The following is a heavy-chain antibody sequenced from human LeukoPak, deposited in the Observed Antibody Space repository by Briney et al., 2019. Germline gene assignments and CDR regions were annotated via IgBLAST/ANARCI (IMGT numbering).Heavy chain of an antibody. CDR3: EKTSSGYYYFDY. J-gene: IGHJ4*02. D-gene: IGHD3-22*01. Sequence: GGSLRLSCPASGFTFSSHAMSWVRQAPGKGLEWVSSITGSGVSTNNADSVKGRFTISRDNSENTLYLQMNSLRVEDTAVYYCEKTSSGYYYFDYWGQGTLVTVSS. CDR2: ITGSGVST. CDR1: GFTFSSHA. V-gene: IGHV3-23*01.